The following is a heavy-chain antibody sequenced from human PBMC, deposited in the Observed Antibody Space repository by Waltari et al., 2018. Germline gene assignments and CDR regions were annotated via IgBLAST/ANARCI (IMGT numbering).Heavy chain of an antibody. CDR1: GGSISSSSYY. J-gene: IGHJ5*02. D-gene: IGHD2-2*01. V-gene: IGHV4-39*07. CDR3: ARDLYCSSTSCST. CDR2: IYYSGST. Sequence: QLQLQESGPGLVKPSETLSLTCTVPGGSISSSSYYWGWIRQPPGKGLEWIGSIYYSGSTYYNPSLKSRVTISVDTSKNQFSLKLSSVTAADTAVYYCARDLYCSSTSCSTWGQGTLVTVSS.